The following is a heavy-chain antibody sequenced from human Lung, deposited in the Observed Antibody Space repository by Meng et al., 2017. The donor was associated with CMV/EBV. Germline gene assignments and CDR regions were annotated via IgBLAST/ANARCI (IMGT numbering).Heavy chain of an antibody. CDR1: GGSISSSSYY. V-gene: IGHV4-39*01. J-gene: IGHJ6*02. D-gene: IGHD6-13*01. Sequence: SXTLSLTCTVSGGSISSSSYYWGWIRQPPGKGLEWIGSIYYSGSTYYNPSLKSRVTISVDTSKNQFSLKLSSVTAADTAVYYCARQTDTEGIAAAPDVWGQGTTVTVSS. CDR2: IYYSGST. CDR3: ARQTDTEGIAAAPDV.